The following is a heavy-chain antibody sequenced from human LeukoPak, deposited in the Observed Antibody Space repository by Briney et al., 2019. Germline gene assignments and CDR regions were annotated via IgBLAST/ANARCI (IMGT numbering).Heavy chain of an antibody. V-gene: IGHV3-30*18. D-gene: IGHD2/OR15-2a*01. J-gene: IGHJ4*02. CDR1: GFTFSSYG. CDR3: AKEAGILYYFDY. CDR2: ISYDGSNK. Sequence: GRSLRLSCAASGFTFSSYGMHWVRQAPGKELEWVAVISYDGSNKYYADSVKGRFTISRDNSKNTLYLQMNSLRAEDTAVYYCAKEAGILYYFDYWGQGTLVTVSS.